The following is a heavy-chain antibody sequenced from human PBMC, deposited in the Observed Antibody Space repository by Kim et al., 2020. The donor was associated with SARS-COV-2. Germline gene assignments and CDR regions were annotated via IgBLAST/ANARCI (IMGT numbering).Heavy chain of an antibody. J-gene: IGHJ4*02. V-gene: IGHV3-23*01. CDR3: AKDYKVGDTLEIH. Sequence: YADSGKGRFTISRDNSKNTLYLQMNSLRAEDTAVYYCAKDYKVGDTLEIHWGQGTLVTVSS. D-gene: IGHD1-26*01.